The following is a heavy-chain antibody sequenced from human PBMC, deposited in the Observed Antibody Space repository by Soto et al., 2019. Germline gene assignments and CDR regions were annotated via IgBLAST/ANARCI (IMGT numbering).Heavy chain of an antibody. CDR3: ARDGDPQSAFWSGPLGGGRFDP. Sequence: QVQLVQSGAEVKKPGSSVNVSCKTSGGTFGNSAVTWVRQAPGQGLEWLGGIVPMFGTANYAQKFQGRVTITADESTITAYRELNSRNTDDTAVYYCARDGDPQSAFWSGPLGGGRFDPWGQGTLVTVSS. J-gene: IGHJ5*02. CDR2: IVPMFGTA. CDR1: GGTFGNSA. D-gene: IGHD3-3*01. V-gene: IGHV1-69*12.